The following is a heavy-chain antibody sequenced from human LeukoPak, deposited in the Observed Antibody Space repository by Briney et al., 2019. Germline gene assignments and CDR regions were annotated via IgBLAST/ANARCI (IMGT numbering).Heavy chain of an antibody. CDR2: ISSDGSTE. J-gene: IGHJ5*02. CDR1: RFTFSTYA. CDR3: AKGHYSNTWYGSWLDP. V-gene: IGHV3-30*18. D-gene: IGHD2-2*01. Sequence: PGGSLRLSCAASRFTFSTYAMHWVRQTPDKGLEWVAVISSDGSTENYADSVKGRFIISRDNSKNTLYLRMNNLTPEDTALDYCAKGHYSNTWYGSWLDPWGQGTLVTVSS.